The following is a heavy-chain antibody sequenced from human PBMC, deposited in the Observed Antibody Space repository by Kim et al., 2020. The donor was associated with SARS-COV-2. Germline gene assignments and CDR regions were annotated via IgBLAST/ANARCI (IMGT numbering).Heavy chain of an antibody. Sequence: GGSLRLSCAASGFTFSSYWMHWVRQAPGKGLVWVSRINSDGSSSSYADSVKGRFTISRDNAKNTLYLQMNSLRAEDTAVYYCARDSDSYGPFDYWGQGTLVTVSS. V-gene: IGHV3-74*01. CDR3: ARDSDSYGPFDY. CDR1: GFTFSSYW. J-gene: IGHJ4*02. D-gene: IGHD5-18*01. CDR2: INSDGSSS.